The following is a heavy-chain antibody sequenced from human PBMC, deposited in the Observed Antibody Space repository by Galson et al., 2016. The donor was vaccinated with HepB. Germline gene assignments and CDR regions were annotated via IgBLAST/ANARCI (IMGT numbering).Heavy chain of an antibody. CDR1: GFTISNYV. J-gene: IGHJ3*02. V-gene: IGHV3-23*01. CDR2: ISGSGVGT. D-gene: IGHD5-24*01. Sequence: SLRLSCAASGFTISNYVMTWVRQAPGMGLEWVSAISGSGVGTYYADSVKGRFTISRDNSKNTLYLQMNSLRAEDTAVYYCAKDDDDYNDAFDIWGQGTMVTVSS. CDR3: AKDDDDYNDAFDI.